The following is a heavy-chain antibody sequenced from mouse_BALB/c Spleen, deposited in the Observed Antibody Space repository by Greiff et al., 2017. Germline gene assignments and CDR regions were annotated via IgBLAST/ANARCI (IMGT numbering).Heavy chain of an antibody. Sequence: VQLKESGGGLVQPGGSRKLSCAASGFTFSSFGMHWVRQAPEKGLEWVAYISSGSSTIYYADTVKGRFTITRDNPKNTLFLQMTSLRSEDTAMYYCAREDYGSSYNYWYFDVWGAGTTVTVSS. J-gene: IGHJ1*01. CDR2: ISSGSSTI. CDR3: AREDYGSSYNYWYFDV. CDR1: GFTFSSFG. D-gene: IGHD1-1*01. V-gene: IGHV5-17*02.